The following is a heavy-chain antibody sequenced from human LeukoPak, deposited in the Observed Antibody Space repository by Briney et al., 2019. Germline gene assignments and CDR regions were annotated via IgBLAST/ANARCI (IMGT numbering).Heavy chain of an antibody. J-gene: IGHJ6*03. V-gene: IGHV3-23*01. D-gene: IGHD2-15*01. CDR2: VSSTGVTT. CDR1: GFTFSTYG. Sequence: GGSLRLSCAASGFTFSTYGMSWARQAPGKGLEWVSAVSSTGVTTYYADSVKGRFTISRDNSKNTLFLQINSLRAEDTAVYYCAKNGDRGAFCSGGTCYPYYYYYMDVWGKGTTVTISS. CDR3: AKNGDRGAFCSGGTCYPYYYYYMDV.